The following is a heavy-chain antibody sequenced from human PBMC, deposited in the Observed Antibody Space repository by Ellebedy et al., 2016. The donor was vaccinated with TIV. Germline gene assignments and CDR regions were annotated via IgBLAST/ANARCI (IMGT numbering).Heavy chain of an antibody. V-gene: IGHV3-30*04. D-gene: IGHD5-18*01. CDR3: ARDWDGYSYDHSWFDP. Sequence: GGSLRLSXGASGFTFSSYAIHWVRQAPGKGLEWVAVISYDGSNKKSRDSLKGRFTISRDNSKNTVYLQMNSLTEEDTAVYYCARDWDGYSYDHSWFDPWGQGTLVTVSS. CDR1: GFTFSSYA. CDR2: ISYDGSNK. J-gene: IGHJ5*02.